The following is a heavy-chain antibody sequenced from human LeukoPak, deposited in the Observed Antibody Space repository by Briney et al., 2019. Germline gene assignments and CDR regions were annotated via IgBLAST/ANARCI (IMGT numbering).Heavy chain of an antibody. CDR1: GFTFSSYE. CDR3: ATRYCSSTSCPYGGDAFDI. CDR2: TSSSGSSI. V-gene: IGHV3-48*03. Sequence: GGSLILSCAASGFTFSSYEMNWVRQAPGKGLEWVSYTSSSGSSIYYADSVKGRFTISRDNAKNSLYLQMNSLRAEDTAVYYCATRYCSSTSCPYGGDAFDIWGQGTMVTVSS. J-gene: IGHJ3*02. D-gene: IGHD2-2*01.